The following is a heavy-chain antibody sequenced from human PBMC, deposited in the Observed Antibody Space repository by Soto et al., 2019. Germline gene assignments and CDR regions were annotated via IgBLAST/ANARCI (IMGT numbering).Heavy chain of an antibody. D-gene: IGHD5-18*01. CDR1: GGSISSYY. CDR3: ARDPSRVDTAMVTGWFDP. CDR2: ISSSGSTI. Sequence: LSLTCTVSGGSISSYYWSWIRQPPGKGLEWVSYISSSGSTIYYADSVKGRFTISRDNAKNSLYLQMNSLRAEDTAVYYCARDPSRVDTAMVTGWFDPWGQGTLVTVSS. J-gene: IGHJ5*02. V-gene: IGHV3-11*01.